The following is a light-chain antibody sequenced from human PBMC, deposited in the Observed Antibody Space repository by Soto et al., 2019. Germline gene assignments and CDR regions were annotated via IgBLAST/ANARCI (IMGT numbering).Light chain of an antibody. CDR2: GAS. CDR3: QQFSSYPLT. V-gene: IGKV3-20*01. Sequence: EIVMTQSPATLSVSPGERATLSCRASQSVSSNLAWYQQKPGQAPRLLIYGASSRATGIPDRFSGSGSGTDFTLTISRLEPEYFAVYYCQQFSSYPLTFGGLSKADIK. CDR1: QSVSSN. J-gene: IGKJ4*01.